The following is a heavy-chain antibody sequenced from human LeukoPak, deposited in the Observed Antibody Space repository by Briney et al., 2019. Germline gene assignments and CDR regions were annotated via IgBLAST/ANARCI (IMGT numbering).Heavy chain of an antibody. CDR2: IYDSGST. Sequence: SETLSLTCTVSAGSISSYYWSWIRQPPGKGLEWIGNIYDSGSTNYNPSLKSRVTISVDTSKNQCSLKLSSVTAADTAVYYCARQSISGSSLSYFDYWGQGTLVNVSS. CDR1: AGSISSYY. CDR3: ARQSISGSSLSYFDY. J-gene: IGHJ4*02. D-gene: IGHD3-22*01. V-gene: IGHV4-59*01.